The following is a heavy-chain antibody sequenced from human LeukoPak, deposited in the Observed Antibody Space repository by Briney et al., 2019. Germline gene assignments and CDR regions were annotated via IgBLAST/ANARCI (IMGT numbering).Heavy chain of an antibody. J-gene: IGHJ6*02. D-gene: IGHD2-2*01. CDR1: GFTFSSYG. V-gene: IGHV3-30*03. CDR2: ISYDGSNK. Sequence: PGGSLRLSCAASGFTFSSYGMHWVRQAPGKGLEWVAGISYDGSNKYYADSVKGRFTISRYNSKNTLYLQMNSRRAEDTAVYYCASPSRTPGMDVWGQGTTVTVSS. CDR3: ASPSRTPGMDV.